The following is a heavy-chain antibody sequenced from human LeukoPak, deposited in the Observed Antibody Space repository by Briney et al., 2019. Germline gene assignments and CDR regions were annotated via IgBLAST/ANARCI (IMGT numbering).Heavy chain of an antibody. V-gene: IGHV1-8*01. D-gene: IGHD3-9*01. CDR1: GYTFTSYD. J-gene: IGHJ3*02. Sequence: GASVKVSCKASGYTFTSYDINWVRQATGQGLEWMGWMNPNSGNTGYAQKFQGRVTMTRKTSISTAYMELSSLRSEDTAVYYCAAYYDILTDAFDIWGQGTMVTVSS. CDR3: AAYYDILTDAFDI. CDR2: MNPNSGNT.